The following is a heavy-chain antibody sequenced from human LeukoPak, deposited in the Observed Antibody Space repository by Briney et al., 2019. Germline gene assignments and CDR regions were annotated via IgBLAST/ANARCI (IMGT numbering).Heavy chain of an antibody. J-gene: IGHJ5*02. CDR1: GGSFSGYY. V-gene: IGHV4-34*01. Sequence: SETLSLTCAVYGGSFSGYYWSWIRQPPGKGLEWIGEINHSGSTNYNPSLKSRVTISVDTSKNQFSLKLSSVTAADTAVYYCARGQGSSSNWFDPWGQGTLVTVPS. CDR2: INHSGST. CDR3: ARGQGSSSNWFDP. D-gene: IGHD6-13*01.